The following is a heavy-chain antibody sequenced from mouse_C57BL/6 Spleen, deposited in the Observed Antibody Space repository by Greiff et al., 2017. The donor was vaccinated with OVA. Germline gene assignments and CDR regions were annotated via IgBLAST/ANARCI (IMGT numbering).Heavy chain of an antibody. CDR2: IDPNSGGT. D-gene: IGHD1-1*01. Sequence: QVQLQQSGAELVKPGASVKLSCKASGYTFTSYWMHWVKQRPGRGLEWIGRIDPNSGGTKYNEKFKSKATLTVDKPSSTAYMQLSSLTSEDSAVYYCARGAVIRTVGCWYFDVWGAGTTVTVSS. CDR3: ARGAVIRTVGCWYFDV. V-gene: IGHV1-72*01. J-gene: IGHJ1*01. CDR1: GYTFTSYW.